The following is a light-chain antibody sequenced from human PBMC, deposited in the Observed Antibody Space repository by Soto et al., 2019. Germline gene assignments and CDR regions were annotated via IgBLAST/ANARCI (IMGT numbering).Light chain of an antibody. J-gene: IGLJ1*01. V-gene: IGLV2-14*01. CDR3: SSYSTSSTLVV. CDR1: SSDVGIYNY. Sequence: QSALTQPASVSGSPGQSITISCTGTSSDVGIYNYVSWYQQHPGKAPKLMIYEVSHRPSGVSNRFSGSKSGNTASLTISGLQAEDEADYYCSSYSTSSTLVVFGTGTKVTVL. CDR2: EVS.